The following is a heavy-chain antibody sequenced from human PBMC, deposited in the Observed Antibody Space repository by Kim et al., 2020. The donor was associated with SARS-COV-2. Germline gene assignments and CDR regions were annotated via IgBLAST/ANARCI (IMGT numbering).Heavy chain of an antibody. CDR1: GFSLGDYA. D-gene: IGHD3-22*01. V-gene: IGHV3-9*01. CDR3: AKDSYSSGDYYHNSLDI. Sequence: GGSLRLSCGASGFSLGDYAMHWVRQAPGKGLEWVSGISWDSGSIYYAGSVRGRFTISRDNAKNTLYLQMNNLRADDTALYYCAKDSYSSGDYYHNSLDI. J-gene: IGHJ3*02. CDR2: ISWDSGSI.